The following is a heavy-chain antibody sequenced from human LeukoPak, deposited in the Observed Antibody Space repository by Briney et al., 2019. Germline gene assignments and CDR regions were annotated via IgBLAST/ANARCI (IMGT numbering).Heavy chain of an antibody. D-gene: IGHD2-2*01. CDR1: GFTFSSYA. CDR2: ISGSGGST. V-gene: IGHV3-23*01. CDR3: AKRSTMNWFDP. Sequence: GGSLRLPCAASGFTFSSYAMSWVRQAPGKGLEWVSAISGSGGSTYYADSVKGRFTISRDNSKNTLYPQMNSLRAEDTAVYYCAKRSTMNWFDPWGQGTLVTVSS. J-gene: IGHJ5*02.